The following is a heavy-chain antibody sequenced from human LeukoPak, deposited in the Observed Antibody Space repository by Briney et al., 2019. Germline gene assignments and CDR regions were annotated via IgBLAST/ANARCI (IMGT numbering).Heavy chain of an antibody. J-gene: IGHJ6*02. Sequence: GSLRLSCAASGFTFSSYTMHWIRQPPGKGLEWIGYIYYSGSTNYNPSLKSRVTISVDTSKKQVSLNLGSVTAADTAVYYCARVAARYVGMDVWGQGTTVTVSS. CDR1: GFTFSSYT. CDR2: IYYSGST. D-gene: IGHD6-6*01. V-gene: IGHV4-59*01. CDR3: ARVAARYVGMDV.